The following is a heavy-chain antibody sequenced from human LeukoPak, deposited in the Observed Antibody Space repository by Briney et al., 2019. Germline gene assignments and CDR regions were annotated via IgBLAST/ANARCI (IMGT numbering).Heavy chain of an antibody. CDR3: AKEFIAGDGHVDCDS. J-gene: IGHJ4*02. Sequence: PGGSLSLSCAASGFTISTYAMTWVRQAPGKGLEWVSSITSSGATTYYADSVKGRFTISREISKNTLYLQMNSLTAEDSAVYYCAKEFIAGDGHVDCDSWGQGTLVTVSS. CDR2: ITSSGATT. V-gene: IGHV3-23*01. D-gene: IGHD5-24*01. CDR1: GFTISTYA.